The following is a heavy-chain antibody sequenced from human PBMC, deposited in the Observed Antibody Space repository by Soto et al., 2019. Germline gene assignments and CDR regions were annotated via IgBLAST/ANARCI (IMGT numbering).Heavy chain of an antibody. CDR2: ISYDGSEK. J-gene: IGHJ6*02. V-gene: IGHV3-30*03. Sequence: GGSLRLSCAASGFTFSSFGMLWVRQAPGKGLDWVVVISYDGSEKYYSDSVKGRFTISRDNSKNTLYLQMNSLRVEDTAVYYCVGGYYYYYYAMDVWGQGTTVTVSS. CDR1: GFTFSSFG. CDR3: VGGYYYYYYAMDV.